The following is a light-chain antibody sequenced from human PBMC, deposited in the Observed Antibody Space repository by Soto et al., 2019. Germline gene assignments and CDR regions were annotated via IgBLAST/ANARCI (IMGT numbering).Light chain of an antibody. V-gene: IGLV2-14*01. CDR1: SSDVGGYNY. CDR3: SSYTGNVV. CDR2: DVS. Sequence: QSALTQPASVSGSPGQSITISCTGTSSDVGGYNYVSWYQQHPGKAPKLMIYDVSARPSGVSNRFSGSKSGNTASLTISGLQAEDEADYYCSSYTGNVVFGGGTKVT. J-gene: IGLJ2*01.